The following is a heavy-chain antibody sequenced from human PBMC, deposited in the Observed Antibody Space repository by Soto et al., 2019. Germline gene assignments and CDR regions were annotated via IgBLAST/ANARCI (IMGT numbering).Heavy chain of an antibody. Sequence: SGKVCCKASGGTFSSYVISWVRQAPGQGLEWMGGIIPIFGTANYTQKFQGRVTITADESTSTAYMELSSLRSEDTAVYYCARDSQADILTGYPSYYYGMDVWGKGTKVTVS. CDR3: ARDSQADILTGYPSYYYGMDV. V-gene: IGHV1-69*13. J-gene: IGHJ6*04. CDR2: IIPIFGTA. CDR1: GGTFSSYV. D-gene: IGHD3-9*01.